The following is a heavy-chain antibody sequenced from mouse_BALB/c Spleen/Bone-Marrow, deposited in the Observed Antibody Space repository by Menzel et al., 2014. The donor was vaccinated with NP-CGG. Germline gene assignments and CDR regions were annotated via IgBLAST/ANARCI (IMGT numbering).Heavy chain of an antibody. J-gene: IGHJ4*01. CDR3: ARQLGLRVDY. Sequence: EVMLVESGGGLVQPGGSLKLSCAASGFTFSSYSMSWVRRTPEKRLEWVAYISNGGGSTYYPDTVKGRFTISRDNAKNTLYLQMSSLKSEDTAMYYCARQLGLRVDYWGQGSSVTVSS. CDR2: ISNGGGST. D-gene: IGHD3-1*01. CDR1: GFTFSSYS. V-gene: IGHV5-12-2*01.